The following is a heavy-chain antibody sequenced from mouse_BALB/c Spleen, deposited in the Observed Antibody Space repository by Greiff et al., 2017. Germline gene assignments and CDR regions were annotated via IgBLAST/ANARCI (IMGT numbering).Heavy chain of an antibody. V-gene: IGHV2-2*02. CDR3: SSNRAPSNASGTAMDY. Sequence: QVQLQQSGPGLVQPSQSLSITCTVSGFSLTSYGVHWVRQSPGKGLEWLGVIWSGGRTDYNAAFISRLSISNDYSKSQVFFKMNRLQDNDTAIYYCSSNRAPSNASGTAMDYRGEGASGSVSS. CDR2: IWSGGRT. J-gene: IGHJ4*01. D-gene: IGHD3-3*01. CDR1: GFSLTSYG.